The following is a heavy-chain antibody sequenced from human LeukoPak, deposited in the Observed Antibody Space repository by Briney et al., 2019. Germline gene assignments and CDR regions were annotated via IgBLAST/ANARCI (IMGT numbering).Heavy chain of an antibody. CDR3: ARGQVPAARGYNWFDR. D-gene: IGHD2-2*01. V-gene: IGHV4-34*01. Sequence: SETLSLTCAVYGCSFNDYYWNWIRQPPGRGVGWVGGIKARGDTNFNPSLNSRVTMSVDASKSQFSLRLTAMIAADTAVYYCARGQVPAARGYNWFDRWGQGTLVTVSS. CDR2: IKARGDT. CDR1: GCSFNDYY. J-gene: IGHJ5*02.